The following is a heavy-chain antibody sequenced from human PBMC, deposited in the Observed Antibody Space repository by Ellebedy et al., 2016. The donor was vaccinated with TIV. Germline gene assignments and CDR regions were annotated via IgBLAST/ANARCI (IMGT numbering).Heavy chain of an antibody. J-gene: IGHJ6*02. Sequence: PGGSLTLSCAASGFTFIIYAISWVSQAPGKGLEWVSGMCGSGGSTYNADSVKCRFTISSANSKHTIYLKMNSLTAEDTAVYSCAREGDTAMVHGMDVWGQGTTVTASS. D-gene: IGHD5-18*01. CDR2: MCGSGGST. CDR3: AREGDTAMVHGMDV. V-gene: IGHV3-23*01. CDR1: GFTFIIYA.